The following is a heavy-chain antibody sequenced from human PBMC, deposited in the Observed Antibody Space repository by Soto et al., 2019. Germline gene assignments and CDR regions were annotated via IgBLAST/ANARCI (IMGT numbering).Heavy chain of an antibody. V-gene: IGHV3-21*01. CDR1: GFTFSSYT. J-gene: IGHJ4*02. CDR3: ARAAAGPSYYFDY. D-gene: IGHD6-13*01. Sequence: GGSLRLSCAASGFTFSSYTMNWVRQAPGKGLEWVSSISSSSSYIYYADSVKGRFTISRDNAKNSLYLQMNSLRAEDTAVYYCARAAAGPSYYFDYWGQGTLVTVSS. CDR2: ISSSSSYI.